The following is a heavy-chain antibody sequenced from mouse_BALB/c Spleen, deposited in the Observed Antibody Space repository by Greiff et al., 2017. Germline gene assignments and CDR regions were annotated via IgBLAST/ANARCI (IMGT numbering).Heavy chain of an antibody. CDR3: ARDTDGYYYAMDY. V-gene: IGHV5-17*02. CDR2: ISSGSSTI. CDR1: GFTFSSFG. Sequence: EVQVVESGGGLVQPGGSRKLSCAASGFTFSSFGMHWVRQAPEKGLEWVAYISSGSSTIYYADTVKGRFTISRDNPKNTLFLQMTSLRSEDTAMYYCARDTDGYYYAMDYWGQGTSVTVSS. D-gene: IGHD2-3*01. J-gene: IGHJ4*01.